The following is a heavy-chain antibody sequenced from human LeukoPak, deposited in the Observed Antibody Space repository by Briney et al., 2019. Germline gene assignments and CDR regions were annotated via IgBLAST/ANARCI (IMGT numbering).Heavy chain of an antibody. CDR3: ARAPYSSGWYGTGDFDY. V-gene: IGHV1-2*02. J-gene: IGHJ4*02. CDR1: RYTFTGYY. Sequence: ASVRVSCKASRYTFTGYYIHWVRQAPGQGPEWMGWINPDNGGTNYAQKFQGRVTMTRDTSINTAYMEVSRLKSDDTAVYYCARAPYSSGWYGTGDFDYWGQGTLVTVSS. D-gene: IGHD6-19*01. CDR2: INPDNGGT.